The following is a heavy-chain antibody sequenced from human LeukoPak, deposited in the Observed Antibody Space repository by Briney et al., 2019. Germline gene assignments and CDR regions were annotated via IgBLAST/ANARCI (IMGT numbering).Heavy chain of an antibody. CDR2: ISGSGGST. D-gene: IGHD3-10*01. CDR1: GLTFSSPA. CDR3: PKDKPYYYFAS. V-gene: IGHV3-23*01. J-gene: IGHJ4*02. Sequence: GGSLRLSCAASGLTFSSPAMSWVRQAPGKGLEWVSAISGSGGSTYYADSVKGRFTISRDNSKNTLYLQMNSLRAEDTAVYYCPKDKPYYYFASWGQGTLATVSS.